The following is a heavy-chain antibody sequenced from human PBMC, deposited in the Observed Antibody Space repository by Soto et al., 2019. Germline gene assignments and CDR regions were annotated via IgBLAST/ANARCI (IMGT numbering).Heavy chain of an antibody. V-gene: IGHV1-24*01. J-gene: IGHJ6*02. CDR1: GYTLTELS. CDR2: FDPEDGET. CDR3: GTDRTGMYYGIMAGIFYYPYYSMDV. Sequence: ASVKVSCKVSGYTLTELSMHWVRQAPGKGLEWMGGFDPEDGETIYAQKFQGRVTMTEDTSTDTAYMELSSLRSEDTAVYYCGTDRTGMYYGIMAGIFYYPYYSMDVWGQGTMVTVSS. D-gene: IGHD3-16*01.